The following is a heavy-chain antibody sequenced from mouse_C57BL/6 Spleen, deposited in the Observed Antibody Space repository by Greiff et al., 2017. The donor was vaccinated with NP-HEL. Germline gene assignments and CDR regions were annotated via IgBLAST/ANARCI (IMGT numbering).Heavy chain of an antibody. J-gene: IGHJ4*01. CDR1: GYTFTSYW. CDR2: IDPSDSYT. D-gene: IGHD3-2*02. CDR3: ARQLRLRGYAMDY. Sequence: VQLQQPGAELVMPGASVKLSCKASGYTFTSYWMHWVKQRPGQGLEWIGEIDPSDSYTNYNQKFKGKSTLTVDKSSSTAYMQLSSLTSEDSAIQYCARQLRLRGYAMDYWGQGTSVTVSS. V-gene: IGHV1-69*01.